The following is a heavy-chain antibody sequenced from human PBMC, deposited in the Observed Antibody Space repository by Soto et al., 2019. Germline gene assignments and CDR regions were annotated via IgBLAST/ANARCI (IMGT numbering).Heavy chain of an antibody. V-gene: IGHV4-59*08. CDR2: VYFAGST. CDR3: ASFPVIPGRYSPLIFDY. D-gene: IGHD5-12*01. CDR1: GDSMNSHY. Sequence: PSETLSLTCTVTGDSMNSHYWSWLRQPPGKALEWMGYVYFAGSTNYSPSLESRLTILVDTSKNQFSLKLTSVTAADTAVYYCASFPVIPGRYSPLIFDYWGQGTLVTVSS. J-gene: IGHJ4*01.